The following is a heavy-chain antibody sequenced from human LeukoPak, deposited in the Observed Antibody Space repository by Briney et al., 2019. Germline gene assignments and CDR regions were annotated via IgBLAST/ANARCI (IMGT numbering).Heavy chain of an antibody. CDR3: ARDLGTGSEYFQH. CDR2: IYYSGST. D-gene: IGHD3-10*01. J-gene: IGHJ1*01. CDR1: GGSISSSSYY. V-gene: IGHV4-39*07. Sequence: SETLSLTCTVSGGSISSSSYYWGWIRQPPGKGLEWIGSIYYSGSTYYNPSLKSRVTISVDTSKNQFSLKLSSVTAADTAVYYCARDLGTGSEYFQHWGQGTLVTVSS.